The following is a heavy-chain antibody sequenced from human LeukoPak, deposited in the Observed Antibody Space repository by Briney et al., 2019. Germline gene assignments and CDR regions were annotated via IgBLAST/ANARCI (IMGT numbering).Heavy chain of an antibody. CDR3: AREWGPMVYDGGYFDY. CDR1: GGTFSSYA. Sequence: GASVHVSCKASGGTFSSYAISWVRQAPGQGLEWMGVIIPMFGTANYAQKFQGRVTITADESTSTAYMELSSLRSEDTAVYYCAREWGPMVYDGGYFDYWGQGTLVTVSS. J-gene: IGHJ4*02. D-gene: IGHD2-8*01. V-gene: IGHV1-69*13. CDR2: IIPMFGTA.